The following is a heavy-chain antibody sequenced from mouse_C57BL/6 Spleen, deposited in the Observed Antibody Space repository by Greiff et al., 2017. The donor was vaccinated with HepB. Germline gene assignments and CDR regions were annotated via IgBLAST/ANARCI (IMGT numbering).Heavy chain of an antibody. CDR1: GFNIKDYY. V-gene: IGHV14-2*01. CDR2: IDPEDGET. J-gene: IGHJ4*01. CDR3: ARATVVAHYYAMDY. Sequence: EVKLMESGAELVKPGASVKLSCTASGFNIKDYYMHWVKQRTEQGLEWIGRIDPEDGETKYAPKFPGKATITADTSSNTAYLQLSSLTSEDTAVYYCARATVVAHYYAMDYWGQGTSVTVSS. D-gene: IGHD1-1*01.